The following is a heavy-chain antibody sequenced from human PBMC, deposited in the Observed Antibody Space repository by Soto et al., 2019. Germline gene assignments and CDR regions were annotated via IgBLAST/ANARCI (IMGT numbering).Heavy chain of an antibody. CDR3: ALVRRCGGFVP. Sequence: QVQLVQSGAEVKKPGASVKVSCKASGYTFTSYAMHWVRQAPGQRLEWMGWINAGNGNTKYSQKFQGTVTITRDTAASTGYRELSSLRPEGTAGDYCALVRRCGGFVPGGQGSLVTVSS. V-gene: IGHV1-3*01. D-gene: IGHD1-26*01. CDR2: INAGNGNT. CDR1: GYTFTSYA. J-gene: IGHJ5*02.